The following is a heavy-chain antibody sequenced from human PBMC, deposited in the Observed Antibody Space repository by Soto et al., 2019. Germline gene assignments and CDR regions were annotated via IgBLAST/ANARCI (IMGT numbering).Heavy chain of an antibody. D-gene: IGHD6-19*01. Sequence: SETLSLTCSVSGGSISGSYWSWIRQSPGKGLEWLGYVYYTGSTNYSPSLRSRVSISVDTSKNEFSLRLSSVTAADTAVYFCARSVAVPGAHIDYWGQGTQVTVYS. CDR1: GGSISGSY. CDR3: ARSVAVPGAHIDY. J-gene: IGHJ4*02. V-gene: IGHV4-59*01. CDR2: VYYTGST.